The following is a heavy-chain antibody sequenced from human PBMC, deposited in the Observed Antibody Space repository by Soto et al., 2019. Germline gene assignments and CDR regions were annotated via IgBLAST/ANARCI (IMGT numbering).Heavy chain of an antibody. CDR2: IFSSDSSA. CDR1: GFAFSTYS. Sequence: GESLKLSCNPAGFAFSTYSLGWVRQLPGKVLQWMGNIFSSDSSAKYIPSFVGQVTISVDRSINTAYLQWSSLRAEDTDIYFCAKDPSTGSADLWGQGTLVTVSS. CDR3: AKDPSTGSADL. D-gene: IGHD3-9*01. V-gene: IGHV5-51*01. J-gene: IGHJ4*02.